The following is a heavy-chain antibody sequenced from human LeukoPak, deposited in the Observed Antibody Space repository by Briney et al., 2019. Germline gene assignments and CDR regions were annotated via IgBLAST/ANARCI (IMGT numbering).Heavy chain of an antibody. D-gene: IGHD3-16*01. CDR3: ARDSSRVMITFGGVNAPGY. V-gene: IGHV1-46*01. CDR2: INPSGGST. Sequence: ASVKVSCKASGYTFTSYYMHWVRQAPGQGLEWMGIINPSGGSTSYAQKFQGRVTMTRDTSTSTVYMELSSLRSEDTAVYYSARDSSRVMITFGGVNAPGYWGQGTLVTVSS. CDR1: GYTFTSYY. J-gene: IGHJ4*02.